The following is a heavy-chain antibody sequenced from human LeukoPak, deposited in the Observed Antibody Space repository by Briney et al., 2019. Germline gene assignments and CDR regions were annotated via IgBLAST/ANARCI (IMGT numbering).Heavy chain of an antibody. CDR1: GGSISSYY. Sequence: SETLSLTCTVSGGSISSYYWRWIRQPAGKGLEWIGRIYTSGGTHYNPSLKSRVTTSVDTSKNQFSLKLSSVTAAETPVYYCARGCETFGFWGQGTLVTVSS. CDR2: IYTSGGT. V-gene: IGHV4-4*07. CDR3: ARGCETFGF. D-gene: IGHD2-8*01. J-gene: IGHJ4*02.